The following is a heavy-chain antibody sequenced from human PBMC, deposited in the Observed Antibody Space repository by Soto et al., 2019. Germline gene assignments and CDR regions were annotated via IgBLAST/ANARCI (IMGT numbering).Heavy chain of an antibody. CDR3: ARAPIWGSYRLNYFDY. D-gene: IGHD3-16*02. Sequence: SETLSLTCTVSGGSISSGDYYWSWIRQPPGKGLEWIGYIYYSGSTYYNPSLKSRVTISVDTSKNQFSLKLSSVTAEDTALYHCARAPIWGSYRLNYFDYWGQGTLVTVSS. J-gene: IGHJ4*02. V-gene: IGHV4-30-4*01. CDR2: IYYSGST. CDR1: GGSISSGDYY.